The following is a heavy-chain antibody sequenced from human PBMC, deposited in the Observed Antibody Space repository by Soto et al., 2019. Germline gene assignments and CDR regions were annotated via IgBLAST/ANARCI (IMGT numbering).Heavy chain of an antibody. V-gene: IGHV3-7*01. J-gene: IGHJ4*02. CDR2: IKQDGSEK. Sequence: GGSLRLSCADSGFTFSNYWMSWVRQAPGKGLEWVANIKQDGSEKYHVDSVKGRFTISRDNANSSLYLQMNSLRAEDTAIDYCARFNGNVGYCTGGGCYFDSWGQGTLVTVSS. CDR1: GFTFSNYW. CDR3: ARFNGNVGYCTGGGCYFDS. D-gene: IGHD2-8*02.